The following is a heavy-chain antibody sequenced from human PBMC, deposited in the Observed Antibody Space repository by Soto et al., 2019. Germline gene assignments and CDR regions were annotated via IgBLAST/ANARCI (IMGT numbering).Heavy chain of an antibody. D-gene: IGHD6-13*01. CDR3: ARVSGSATAGDDSFDC. CDR2: SNPSGGST. CDR1: GYTFTSYY. Sequence: QVQLVQSGAEVKKPGASVKVSCKASGYTFTSYYMHWVRQAPGQGLEWMGISNPSGGSTSYAQKFQGRVTMTRDTSTSTVYMELSSLRSEDTAVYYCARVSGSATAGDDSFDCWGQGTLVTVSS. V-gene: IGHV1-46*01. J-gene: IGHJ4*02.